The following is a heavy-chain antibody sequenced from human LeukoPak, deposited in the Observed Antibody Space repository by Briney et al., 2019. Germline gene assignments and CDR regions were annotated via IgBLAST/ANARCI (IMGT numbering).Heavy chain of an antibody. CDR3: AREGYGSSSFDI. J-gene: IGHJ3*02. V-gene: IGHV1-18*01. CDR2: ISAYNGNT. D-gene: IGHD3-10*01. Sequence: AAVKVSCKASGCTFISHGSSWVRPAPAQGLEWMGWISAYNGNTNYAQKLQGRVTMTTDTSTSTAYMELRSLRSYDTAVYYCAREGYGSSSFDIWGQGTMVTVSS. CDR1: GCTFISHG.